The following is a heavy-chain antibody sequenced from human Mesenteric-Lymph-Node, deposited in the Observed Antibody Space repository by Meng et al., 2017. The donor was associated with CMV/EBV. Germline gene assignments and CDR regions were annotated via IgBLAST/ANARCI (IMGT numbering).Heavy chain of an antibody. J-gene: IGHJ4*02. CDR1: GGSFSGYY. CDR2: INHSGST. D-gene: IGHD3-22*01. CDR3: ARVPGVSGYYDSSGYYSHFDY. V-gene: IGHV4-34*01. Sequence: GSLRLSCAVYGGSFSGYYWSWIRQPPGKGLEWIGEINHSGSTNYNPSLKSRVTISVDTSKNQFSLKLSSVTAADTAVYYCARVPGVSGYYDSSGYYSHFDYWGQGTLVTVSS.